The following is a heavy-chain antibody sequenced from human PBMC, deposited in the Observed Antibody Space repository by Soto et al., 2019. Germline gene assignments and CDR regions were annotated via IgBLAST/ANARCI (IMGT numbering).Heavy chain of an antibody. D-gene: IGHD1-20*01. Sequence: SVKVSCKASGGTFSSYAISWVRQAPGQGLEWMGGIIPIFGTANYAQKFQGRVTITADESTSTAYMELSSLRSEDTAVYYCARETKYNWNTFDYWGQGTLVTVYS. CDR2: IIPIFGTA. J-gene: IGHJ4*02. V-gene: IGHV1-69*13. CDR1: GGTFSSYA. CDR3: ARETKYNWNTFDY.